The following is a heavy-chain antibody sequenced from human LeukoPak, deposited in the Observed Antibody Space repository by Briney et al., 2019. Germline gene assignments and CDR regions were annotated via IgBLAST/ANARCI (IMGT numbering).Heavy chain of an antibody. D-gene: IGHD1-14*01. V-gene: IGHV3-11*01. CDR1: GFTIRDYV. CDR2: IDPRGTAL. CDR3: SHEAYNGN. J-gene: IGHJ4*02. Sequence: PGGSLRLSCAASGFTIRDYVMSWVRQAPGEGLEWVSYIDPRGTALYSADSVKGRFTVSRDTGKNSLCLQLCSLRAEDTALYYCSHEAYNGNWGQETLVTVS.